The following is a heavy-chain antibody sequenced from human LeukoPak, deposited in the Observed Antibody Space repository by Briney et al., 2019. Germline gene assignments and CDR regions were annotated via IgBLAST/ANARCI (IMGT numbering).Heavy chain of an antibody. CDR2: IYYSGST. CDR1: GGSISSYY. J-gene: IGHJ6*02. CDR3: ARGQLDQLYYYYGMDV. V-gene: IGHV4-59*08. Sequence: SETLSLTCTVSGGSISSYYWSWIRQPPGKGLEWIGYIYYSGSTNYNPSLKSRVTISVDTSKNQFSLKLSSVTAADTAVYYCARGQLDQLYYYYGMDVWGQGTTVTVSS. D-gene: IGHD1-1*01.